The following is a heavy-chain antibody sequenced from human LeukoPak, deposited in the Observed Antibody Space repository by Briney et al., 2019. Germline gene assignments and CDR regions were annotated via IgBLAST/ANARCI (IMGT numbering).Heavy chain of an antibody. D-gene: IGHD1-26*01. CDR2: ISGSVDRT. Sequence: GGTLRLSCAASGITLSSYGISWVRQAPGKGLEWVSSISGSVDRTYYADSVRGRFTISGDNSKNTLYLQMNSLRAEDTAVYYCARDYSGSYSYMDVWGKGTTVTISS. CDR3: ARDYSGSYSYMDV. CDR1: GITLSSYG. J-gene: IGHJ6*03. V-gene: IGHV3-23*01.